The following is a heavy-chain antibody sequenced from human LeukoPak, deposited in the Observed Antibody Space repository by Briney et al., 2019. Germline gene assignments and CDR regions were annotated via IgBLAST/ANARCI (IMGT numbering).Heavy chain of an antibody. CDR2: IYYSGST. D-gene: IGHD3-3*01. CDR1: GGSISSGGYY. V-gene: IGHV4-31*03. J-gene: IGHJ4*02. Sequence: SQTLSLTCTVPGGSISSGGYYWSWIRQHPGKGLEWIGYIYYSGSTYYNPSLKSRVTISVDTSKNQFSLKLSSVTAADTAVYYCARVYDFWSGYYSFDYWGQGTLVTVSS. CDR3: ARVYDFWSGYYSFDY.